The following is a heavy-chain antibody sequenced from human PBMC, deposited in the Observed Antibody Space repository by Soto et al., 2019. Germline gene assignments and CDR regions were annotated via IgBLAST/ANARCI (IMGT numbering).Heavy chain of an antibody. Sequence: QVQLVESGGGVVQPGRSLRLSCAASGFTFSSYAMHWVRQAPGKGLEWVAVISYDGSKKYYADSVKGRFTISRDNSQNTLYLQMNSLRAEDTAVYYCARDLPHPDYWGQGTLVTVSS. CDR1: GFTFSSYA. CDR2: ISYDGSKK. J-gene: IGHJ4*02. V-gene: IGHV3-30-3*01. CDR3: ARDLPHPDY.